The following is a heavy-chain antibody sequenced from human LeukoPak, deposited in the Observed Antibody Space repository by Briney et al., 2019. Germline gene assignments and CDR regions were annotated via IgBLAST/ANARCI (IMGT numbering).Heavy chain of an antibody. D-gene: IGHD5-18*01. CDR2: ISGSGGST. Sequence: PGGSLRFSCAASGFTFSSYARSWVGQAPGKGWEWVSAISGSGGSTYYADSVKGRFNISRDNAKNTLYLQLNSLRADDPAVYYCARQYSYGRLDYWGQGTLVTVSS. J-gene: IGHJ4*02. CDR3: ARQYSYGRLDY. V-gene: IGHV3-23*01. CDR1: GFTFSSYA.